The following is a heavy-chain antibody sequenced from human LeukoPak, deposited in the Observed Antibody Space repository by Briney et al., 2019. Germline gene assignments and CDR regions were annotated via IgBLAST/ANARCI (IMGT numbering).Heavy chain of an antibody. CDR1: GDSVSSNSAA. J-gene: IGHJ5*02. V-gene: IGHV6-1*01. CDR3: ARDFTRFPTLMNWVDP. CDR2: TYYRSKWYN. D-gene: IGHD4-17*01. Sequence: SQTLSLTCAISGDSVSSNSAAWNWIRQSPSRGLEWLGRTYYRSKWYNDYAVSVKSRITINPDTSKNQFSLQLNSVTPEDTAVYYCARDFTRFPTLMNWVDPWGQGTLVTVSS.